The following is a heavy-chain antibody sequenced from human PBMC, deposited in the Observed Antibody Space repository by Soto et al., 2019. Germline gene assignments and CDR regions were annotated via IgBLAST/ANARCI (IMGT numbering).Heavy chain of an antibody. V-gene: IGHV4-59*01. J-gene: IGHJ4*02. CDR1: GGSISNYY. D-gene: IGHD2-2*01. Sequence: QVQLQESGPRLVKPSETLSLTCIVSGGSISNYYWCWIRQPPGKGLEWIGYIYYSGSTNYNPSLQSRVTISVDTSKNQFSLKLSSVTAADTAVYYCARAVLPATAPFDYWGQGALVTVSS. CDR3: ARAVLPATAPFDY. CDR2: IYYSGST.